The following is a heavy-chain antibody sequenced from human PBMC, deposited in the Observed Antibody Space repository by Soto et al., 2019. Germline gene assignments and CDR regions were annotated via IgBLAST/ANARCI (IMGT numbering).Heavy chain of an antibody. CDR1: GFTVSNNY. D-gene: IGHD3-10*01. CDR2: IYSGGYT. CDR3: ATPPGGGGY. J-gene: IGHJ4*02. V-gene: IGHV3-53*01. Sequence: EVQLVESGGGLIQPGGSLRLSCAVSGFTVSNNYMSWVRQAPGKGLEGVSVIYSGGYTAYGDSVKGRFTISRDNSKNTLSLQRNTRGPAARAVFSGATPPGGGGYWGQGTLVTVSS.